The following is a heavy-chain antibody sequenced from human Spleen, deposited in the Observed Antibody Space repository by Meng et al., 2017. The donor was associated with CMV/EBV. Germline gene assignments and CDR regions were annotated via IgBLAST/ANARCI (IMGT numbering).Heavy chain of an antibody. CDR1: GGSISSGDYY. CDR3: ARVRGSVSVWGSYRTFDY. CDR2: IYYSGST. V-gene: IGHV4-30-4*08. D-gene: IGHD3-16*02. Sequence: GQLKESGPGLVKPSQTLSLTCTVSGGSISSGDYYWSWIRQPPGKGLEWIGYIYYSGSTYYNPSLKSRVTISVDTSKNQFSLKLSSVTAADTAVYYCARVRGSVSVWGSYRTFDYWGQGTLVTVSS. J-gene: IGHJ4*02.